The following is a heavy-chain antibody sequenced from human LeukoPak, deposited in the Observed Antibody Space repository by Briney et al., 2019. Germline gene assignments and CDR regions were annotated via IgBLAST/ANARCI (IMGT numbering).Heavy chain of an antibody. D-gene: IGHD6-19*01. CDR2: IKQDGSEK. V-gene: IGHV3-7*01. J-gene: IGHJ4*02. Sequence: PGGSLRLSCAASGFTFSSYWMSWVRQAPGKGLEWVANIKQDGSEKYYVDSVKGRFTISRDNAKNSLYLQMNSLRAEDTAVYYCARQRIAVEYYFDYWGQGTPVTVSS. CDR1: GFTFSSYW. CDR3: ARQRIAVEYYFDY.